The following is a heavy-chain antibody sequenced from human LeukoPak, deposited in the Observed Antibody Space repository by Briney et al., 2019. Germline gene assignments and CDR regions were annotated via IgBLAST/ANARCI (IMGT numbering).Heavy chain of an antibody. CDR1: GFTFDDYA. CDR3: AKDRGNRGGYFDY. V-gene: IGHV3-9*01. Sequence: GGSLRLSCAASGFTFDDYALHWVRHAPLQGRELVSGISWNSGSIGYADSVKGRFTISRDNAKNSLYLQMNSLRAEDTALYYCAKDRGNRGGYFDYWGQGTLVTVSS. D-gene: IGHD4-23*01. J-gene: IGHJ4*02. CDR2: ISWNSGSI.